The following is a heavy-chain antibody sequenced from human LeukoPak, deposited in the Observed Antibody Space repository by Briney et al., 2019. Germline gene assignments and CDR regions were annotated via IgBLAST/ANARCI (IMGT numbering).Heavy chain of an antibody. CDR2: IYHSGRT. V-gene: IGHV4-30-2*01. D-gene: IGHD5-12*01. J-gene: IGHJ4*02. Sequence: PSQTLSLTCAASGGSISSGGYSWSWIRQPPGKGLDWIGYIYHSGRTYYNPSLKSRVTISVDRSKNQFSLKLSSVTAADTAVYYCAIGGSGYDYGTFDYWGQGTLVTVSS. CDR1: GGSISSGGYS. CDR3: AIGGSGYDYGTFDY.